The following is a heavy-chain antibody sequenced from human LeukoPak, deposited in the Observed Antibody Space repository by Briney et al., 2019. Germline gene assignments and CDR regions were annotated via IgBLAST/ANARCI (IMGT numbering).Heavy chain of an antibody. CDR2: MNPNSGNT. J-gene: IGHJ4*02. CDR3: ARGAFYYYDSSGYTYYFDY. CDR1: GYTFTSYD. D-gene: IGHD3-22*01. V-gene: IGHV1-8*03. Sequence: GASVKVSCKASGYTFTSYDINWVRQATRQGLEWMGWMNPNSGNTGYAQKFQGRVTITRNTSISTAYMELSSLRSEDTAVYYCARGAFYYYDSSGYTYYFDYWGQGTLVTVSS.